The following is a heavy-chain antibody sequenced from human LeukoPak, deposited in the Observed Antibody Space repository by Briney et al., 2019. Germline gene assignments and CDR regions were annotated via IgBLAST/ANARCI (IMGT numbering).Heavy chain of an antibody. V-gene: IGHV4-39*01. J-gene: IGHJ3*02. Sequence: MASETLSLTCAVSGGSISSNSYYWGWIRQPPGKGLEWIGSIYYSGSTYYNPSLKSRVTISVDTSKNQFSLKLSSVTAADTAVYYCARATYYDILTGAFDIWGQGTMVTVSS. CDR1: GGSISSNSYY. CDR3: ARATYYDILTGAFDI. CDR2: IYYSGST. D-gene: IGHD3-9*01.